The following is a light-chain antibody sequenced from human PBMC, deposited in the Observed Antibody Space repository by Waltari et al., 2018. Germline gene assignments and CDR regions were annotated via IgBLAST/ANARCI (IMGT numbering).Light chain of an antibody. CDR2: DVT. J-gene: IGLJ1*01. CDR3: CSYAGSYAYV. Sequence: QSDLTQPRSVSGSPGQSVTISCTGTSSDVGGYNYVSWYQQHPGKAPKLMINDVTKRPSGVPYRFSGSKSGNTASLTISGLQGEDEADYYCCSYAGSYAYVFGTGTKVTVL. V-gene: IGLV2-11*01. CDR1: SSDVGGYNY.